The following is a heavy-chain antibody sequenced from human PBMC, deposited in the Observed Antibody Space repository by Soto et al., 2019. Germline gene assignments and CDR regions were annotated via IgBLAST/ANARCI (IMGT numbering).Heavy chain of an antibody. CDR2: ISYDGSNK. CDR1: GFTFSSYA. V-gene: IGHV3-30-3*01. J-gene: IGHJ4*01. CDR3: AGWNYDY. Sequence: GGSLRLSCAASGFTFSSYAMHWVRQAPGKGLEWVAVISYDGSNKYYADSVKGQFTISRDNSKNTLYLQMNSLRAEDTAQYYCAGWNYDYWGHGTQVTVSS. D-gene: IGHD1-7*01.